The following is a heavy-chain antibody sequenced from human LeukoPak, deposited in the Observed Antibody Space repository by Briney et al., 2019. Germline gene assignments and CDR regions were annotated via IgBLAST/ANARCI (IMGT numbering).Heavy chain of an antibody. J-gene: IGHJ4*02. CDR3: AKGGMGYSGSYYVGY. CDR1: GYSISSGYY. Sequence: PSETLSLTCTVSGYSISSGYYWGWIRQPPGKGLEWVSAISGSGDGTYYADSVKGRFAISRDNSKNTLYLQMNSLRAEDTAVYYCAKGGMGYSGSYYVGYWGQGTLVTVAS. V-gene: IGHV3-23*01. CDR2: ISGSGDGT. D-gene: IGHD1-26*01.